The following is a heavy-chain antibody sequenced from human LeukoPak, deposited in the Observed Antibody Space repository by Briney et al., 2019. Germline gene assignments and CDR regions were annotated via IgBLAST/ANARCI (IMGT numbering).Heavy chain of an antibody. CDR2: IYYSGNT. J-gene: IGHJ4*02. Sequence: SGGSLRLSCAASGFTFSSYWMSWVRQAPGKGLEWIGSIYYSGNTYYNPSLKSRVTISVDTSKNQFSLKLNSVTATDTAVYYCARHYGPWGQGTLVTVSS. CDR3: ARHYGP. D-gene: IGHD3-10*01. V-gene: IGHV4-39*01. CDR1: GFTFSSYW.